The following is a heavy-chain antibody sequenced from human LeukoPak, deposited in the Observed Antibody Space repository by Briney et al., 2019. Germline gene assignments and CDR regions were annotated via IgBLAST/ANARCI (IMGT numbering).Heavy chain of an antibody. CDR1: GSTFITSA. V-gene: IGHV3-23*01. J-gene: IGHJ4*01. D-gene: IGHD6-19*01. CDR2: LSGSGITT. Sequence: GGSLRPSCAAAGSTFITSAMSWVRKAPGRGLGWVSTLSGSGITTYYADSVKGRFTISRDNSKNTLYLQMNSLRAEDTAVYYCAKGIYSSGWSYFDYWGHGTLVTVSS. CDR3: AKGIYSSGWSYFDY.